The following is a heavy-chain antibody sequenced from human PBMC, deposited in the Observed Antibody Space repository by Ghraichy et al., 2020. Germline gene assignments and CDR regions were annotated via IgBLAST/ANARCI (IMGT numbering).Heavy chain of an antibody. CDR3: ARDYGDTGYYYGMDV. CDR1: GGSISSGSHY. CDR2: IYYSGST. V-gene: IGHV4-31*03. D-gene: IGHD4-17*01. J-gene: IGHJ6*02. Sequence: TLSLTCTVSGGSISSGSHYWTWIRQHPGKGLEWIGYIYYSGSTYYNPSLQSRVTLSVDTSKNQFSLKLSSVTAADTAVYYCARDYGDTGYYYGMDVWGQGTTVTVSS.